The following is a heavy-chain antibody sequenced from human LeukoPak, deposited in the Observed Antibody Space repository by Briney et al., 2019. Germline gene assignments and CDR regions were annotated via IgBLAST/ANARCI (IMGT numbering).Heavy chain of an antibody. CDR3: ARDEARRAAAGTVDY. J-gene: IGHJ4*02. V-gene: IGHV3-11*01. CDR2: ISSSGSTI. D-gene: IGHD6-13*01. CDR1: GSTFSDYY. Sequence: GGSLRLSCAASGSTFSDYYMSWIRQAPGKGLEWVSYISSSGSTIYYADSVKGRFTISRDNAKNSLYLQMNSLRAEDTAVYYCARDEARRAAAGTVDYWGQGTLVTVSS.